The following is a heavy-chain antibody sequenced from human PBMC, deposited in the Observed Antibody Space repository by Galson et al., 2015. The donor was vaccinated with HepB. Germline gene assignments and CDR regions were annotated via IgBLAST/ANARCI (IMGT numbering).Heavy chain of an antibody. CDR1: GFTFSSYA. CDR2: ISYDGSNK. D-gene: IGHD6-19*01. V-gene: IGHV3-30-3*01. CDR3: ARDLSWAVAGTGDY. Sequence: SLRLSCAASGFTFSSYAMHWVRQAPGKGLEWVAVISYDGSNKYYADSVKGRFTISRDNSKNTLYLQMNSLRAEDTAVYYCARDLSWAVAGTGDYWGQGTLVTVSS. J-gene: IGHJ4*02.